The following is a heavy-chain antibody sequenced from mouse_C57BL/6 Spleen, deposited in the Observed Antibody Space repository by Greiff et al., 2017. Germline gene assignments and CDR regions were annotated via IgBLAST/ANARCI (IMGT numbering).Heavy chain of an antibody. CDR3: ARLSNSNFYFDY. D-gene: IGHD2-5*01. Sequence: QVQLQQPGAELVRPGSSVKLSCKASGYTFTSYWMDWVKQRPGQGLEWIGNIYPSDSETHYNQKFKDKATLTVDKSSSTAYMQLSSLTSEDSAVXYCARLSNSNFYFDYWGQGTTLTVSS. J-gene: IGHJ2*01. CDR2: IYPSDSET. CDR1: GYTFTSYW. V-gene: IGHV1-61*01.